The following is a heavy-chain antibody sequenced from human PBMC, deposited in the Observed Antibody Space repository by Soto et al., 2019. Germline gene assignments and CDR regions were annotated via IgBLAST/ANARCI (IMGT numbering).Heavy chain of an antibody. V-gene: IGHV4-34*01. CDR1: GGSFSGYY. CDR3: ARSSFYRIRFLEWLLYSYFDY. Sequence: SETLSLTCAGYGGSFSGYYWSWIRQPPGKGLEWIGEINHSGSTNYNPSLKSRVTISVDTSKNQCSLKLSSVTAAETAVYYCARSSFYRIRFLEWLLYSYFDYWGQGTLVTVSS. CDR2: INHSGST. D-gene: IGHD3-3*01. J-gene: IGHJ4*02.